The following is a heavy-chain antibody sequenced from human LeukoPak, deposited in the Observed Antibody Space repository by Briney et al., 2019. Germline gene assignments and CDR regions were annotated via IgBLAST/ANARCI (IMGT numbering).Heavy chain of an antibody. CDR1: GFTVSSNY. CDR2: IYSCGST. D-gene: IGHD2-2*01. CDR3: AKGEESSSRVGGTYYYYGMDV. V-gene: IGHV3-66*01. J-gene: IGHJ6*02. Sequence: GGSLRLSCAASGFTVSSNYMSWVRQAPGKGLEWVSVIYSCGSTYYADSVKGRFTISRDNSKNTLYLQMNSLRAEDTAVYYCAKGEESSSRVGGTYYYYGMDVWGQGTTVTVSS.